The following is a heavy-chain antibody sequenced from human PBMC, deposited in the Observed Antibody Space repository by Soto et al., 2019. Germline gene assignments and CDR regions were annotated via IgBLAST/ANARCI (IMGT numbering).Heavy chain of an antibody. CDR1: GGSVGSGSYY. CDR2: VYDSGST. D-gene: IGHD5-18*01. CDR3: ARVEGGYSYY. V-gene: IGHV4-61*01. Sequence: SETLSLTCTVSGGSVGSGSYYWSWIRQPPGQGLEFIGFVYDSGSTNYNPSLKSRVTISVDTSKNQFSLKVRSVTAADTAVYYCARVEGGYSYYWGQGTLVTVSS. J-gene: IGHJ4*02.